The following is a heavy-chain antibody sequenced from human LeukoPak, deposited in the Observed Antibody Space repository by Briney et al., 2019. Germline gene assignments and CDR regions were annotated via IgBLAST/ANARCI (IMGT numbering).Heavy chain of an antibody. J-gene: IGHJ4*02. CDR1: GFSFSSYG. CDR3: TTSRYYYDSSGYFPLDY. Sequence: PGGSLRLSCAASGFSFSSYGMHWVRQTPGKGLEWVAFIRYDGSEKYYADSVKGRFTISRDNSKTTLYLQMNSLKTEDTAVYYCTTSRYYYDSSGYFPLDYWGQGTLVTVSS. CDR2: IRYDGSEK. D-gene: IGHD3-22*01. V-gene: IGHV3-30*02.